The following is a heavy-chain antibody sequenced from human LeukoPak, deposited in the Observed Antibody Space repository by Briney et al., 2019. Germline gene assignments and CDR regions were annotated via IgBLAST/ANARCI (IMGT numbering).Heavy chain of an antibody. D-gene: IGHD3-16*02. CDR1: GGSIGTYY. Sequence: SETLSLTCTVSGGSIGTYYWSWVRQSPGTGLEWVGYIYVTGTRYNPYLQSRVTISVDRSRNQFFLKMTSVTAADTAVYYCARHIGGGIEDMDVWGRGTRVTVSS. V-gene: IGHV4-59*08. CDR3: ARHIGGGIEDMDV. CDR2: IYVTGT. J-gene: IGHJ6*03.